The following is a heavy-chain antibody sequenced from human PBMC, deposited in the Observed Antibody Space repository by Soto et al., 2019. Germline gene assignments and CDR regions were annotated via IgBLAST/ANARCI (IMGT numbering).Heavy chain of an antibody. CDR2: TYYSGST. J-gene: IGHJ4*02. CDR1: GGSISSGGYY. CDR3: ARGDSGYYDSSGYYSY. Sequence: QVQLQESGPGLVKPSQTLSLTCTVSGGSISSGGYYWSWIRQHPGKGLEWIGYTYYSGSTYYNPSVKSRATISVDTSKNQLCLKLCSVTAADTAVYYCARGDSGYYDSSGYYSYWGQGTLVTVSS. V-gene: IGHV4-31*03. D-gene: IGHD3-22*01.